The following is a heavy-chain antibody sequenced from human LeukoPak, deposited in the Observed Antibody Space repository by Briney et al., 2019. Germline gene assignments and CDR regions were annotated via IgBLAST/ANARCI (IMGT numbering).Heavy chain of an antibody. D-gene: IGHD2-15*01. Sequence: PGGSLRLSCAASGFAFSSYAMSWVRQAPGKGLEWVSTINNNGGNTYYVDSVKGRFTISRDNSKNKLYLQMNSLRAEDTAVYYCAREGYCSGGSCSDWYFDLWGRGTLVTVSS. CDR2: INNNGGNT. J-gene: IGHJ2*01. CDR1: GFAFSSYA. V-gene: IGHV3-23*01. CDR3: AREGYCSGGSCSDWYFDL.